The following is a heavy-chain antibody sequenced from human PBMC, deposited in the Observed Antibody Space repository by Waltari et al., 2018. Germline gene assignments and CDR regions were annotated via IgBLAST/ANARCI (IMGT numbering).Heavy chain of an antibody. J-gene: IGHJ6*02. CDR1: GGTFSSYA. V-gene: IGHV1-69*05. Sequence: QVQLVQSGAEVKKPGSSVKVSCKASGGTFSSYAISWVRQAPGQGLEGMGGIIPIFGTANYAQKVQGRVTITTDESTSTAYMELSSLRSEDTAVYYWARDQGCSGGSCYLRGMDVWGQGTTVTVSS. CDR2: IIPIFGTA. D-gene: IGHD2-15*01. CDR3: ARDQGCSGGSCYLRGMDV.